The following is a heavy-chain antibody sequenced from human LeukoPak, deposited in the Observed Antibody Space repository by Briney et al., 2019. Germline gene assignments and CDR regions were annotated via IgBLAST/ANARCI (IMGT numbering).Heavy chain of an antibody. CDR2: VSYRGST. V-gene: IGHV4-59*01. Sequence: PSETLSLTCTVSGGSMTNNYWSWIRQPPGKGLEWIGYVSYRGSTDYNPSLKGRVTVSLDTSKSHFSLQLNSVTAADTAVYYCARVGSGSSYYFDSWGQGTLVTVSS. CDR3: ARVGSGSSYYFDS. D-gene: IGHD3-10*01. CDR1: GGSMTNNY. J-gene: IGHJ4*02.